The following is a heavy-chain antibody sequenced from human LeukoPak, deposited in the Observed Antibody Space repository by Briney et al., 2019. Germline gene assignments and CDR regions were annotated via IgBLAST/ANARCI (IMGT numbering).Heavy chain of an antibody. D-gene: IGHD2-15*01. CDR1: GGTFSSYA. CDR2: IIPIFGTA. Sequence: SVKVSCKASGGTFSSYAISWVRQAPGQGLERMGGIIPIFGTANYAQKFQGRVTITTDESTSTAYMELSSLRSEDTAVYYCAANLVVAATPKPYYYYYMDVWGKGTTVTVSS. CDR3: AANLVVAATPKPYYYYYMDV. J-gene: IGHJ6*03. V-gene: IGHV1-69*05.